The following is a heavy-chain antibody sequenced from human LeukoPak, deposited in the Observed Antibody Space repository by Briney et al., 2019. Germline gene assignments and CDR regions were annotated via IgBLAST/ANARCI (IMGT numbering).Heavy chain of an antibody. V-gene: IGHV4-31*02. Sequence: PSEALSLTWTVSGXSITSGGDYWSWIRQRPGKGLEWIGYIYKTGSTYYNPSLKSRVTMSVDTSRNQFSLKLNSVTAADTAVYYCARDVLRWGQGTLVTVSS. CDR3: ARDVLR. J-gene: IGHJ4*02. CDR2: IYKTGST. CDR1: GXSITSGGDY.